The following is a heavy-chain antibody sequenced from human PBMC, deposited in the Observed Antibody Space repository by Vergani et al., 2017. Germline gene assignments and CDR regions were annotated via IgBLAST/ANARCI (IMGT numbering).Heavy chain of an antibody. CDR3: ARGGGGYYYASPFDY. J-gene: IGHJ4*02. CDR1: GGSFSGYY. V-gene: IGHV4-34*01. D-gene: IGHD3-22*01. Sequence: QVQLQQWGAGLLKPSETLSLTCAVYGGSFSGYYWSWIRQPPGKGLEWSGEINHSGSTNYNPSLKSRVTISVDTSKNQFSLKLSSVTAADTAVYYCARGGGGYYYASPFDYWGQGTLVTVSS. CDR2: INHSGST.